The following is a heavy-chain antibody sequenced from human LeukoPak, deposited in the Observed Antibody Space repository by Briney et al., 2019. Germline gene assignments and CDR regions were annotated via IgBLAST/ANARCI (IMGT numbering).Heavy chain of an antibody. CDR2: ISSSGSTI. J-gene: IGHJ4*02. CDR1: GFTFSDYY. V-gene: IGHV3-11*04. CDR3: ARHLSGVTGYTYGRGIDY. Sequence: GGSLRLSCAASGFTFSDYYMSWIRQAPGKGLEWVSYISSSGSTIYYADSVKGRFTISRDNAKNSLYLQMSSLRAEDTAVYYCARHLSGVTGYTYGRGIDYWGQGTLVTVSS. D-gene: IGHD5-18*01.